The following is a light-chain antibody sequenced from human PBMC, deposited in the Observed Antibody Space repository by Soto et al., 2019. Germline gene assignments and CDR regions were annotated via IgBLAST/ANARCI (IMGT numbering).Light chain of an antibody. V-gene: IGLV4-69*01. CDR3: QTWDTGIVV. CDR1: SGHGNYV. CDR2: VKSDGSH. J-gene: IGLJ2*01. Sequence: QPVLTQSPSASASLGASVKLTCTLSSGHGNYVIAWHQQQPEKGPRYLVKVKSDGSHNKGDGIPDRFSGSSSGAERYLAISSLQSEDEADYYCQTWDTGIVVFGGGTKLTVL.